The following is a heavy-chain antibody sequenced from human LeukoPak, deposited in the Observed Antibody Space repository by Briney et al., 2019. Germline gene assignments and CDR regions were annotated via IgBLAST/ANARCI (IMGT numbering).Heavy chain of an antibody. CDR1: ERMVRNSY. Sequence: GGSLRLSCEGPERMVRNSYMSWVRQSPGRGLEWVSVIYSGGSTDYADSVKGRFTTSRDTSKNTLYLQMNDARAEDTGIYYCVRDLRDRRGYSNYYMDVWGKGTTVTVSS. CDR2: IYSGGST. D-gene: IGHD3-10*01. J-gene: IGHJ6*03. CDR3: VRDLRDRRGYSNYYMDV. V-gene: IGHV3-53*01.